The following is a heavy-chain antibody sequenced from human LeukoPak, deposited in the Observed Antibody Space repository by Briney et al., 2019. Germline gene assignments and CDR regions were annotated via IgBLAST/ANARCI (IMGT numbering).Heavy chain of an antibody. CDR3: ARGSSGTEGFDP. CDR1: GYSFTKFG. D-gene: IGHD6-19*01. Sequence: GASVKVSCTASGYSFTKFGISWVRQAPGRGLEWVGWIYNGNTKYTQSLQGRVTMTTDTSTSTAYMELRSLISDDTAVYYCARGSSGTEGFDPWGQGTLVTVSS. V-gene: IGHV1-18*01. CDR2: IYNGNT. J-gene: IGHJ5*02.